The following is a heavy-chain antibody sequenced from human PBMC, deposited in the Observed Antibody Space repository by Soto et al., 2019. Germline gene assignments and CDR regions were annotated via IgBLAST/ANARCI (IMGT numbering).Heavy chain of an antibody. CDR2: GYWNGDK. J-gene: IGHJ4*02. V-gene: IGHV2-5*01. CDR3: ARRLLSRLPAAGYFDF. Sequence: QITLKESGPTLVKPTQTPTLTCTFSGFSFTTSGVGVGWIRQPPGKALEWLALGYWNGDKRYSPSLKSRLTVTKDTSKDQVVLTMTNMDPVDTATYYCARRLLSRLPAAGYFDFWGQGIEVTVSS. CDR1: GFSFTTSGVG. D-gene: IGHD6-13*01.